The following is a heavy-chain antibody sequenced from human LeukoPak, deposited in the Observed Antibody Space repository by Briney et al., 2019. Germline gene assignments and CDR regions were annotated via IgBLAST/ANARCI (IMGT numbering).Heavy chain of an antibody. V-gene: IGHV3-74*01. CDR2: INSDGSST. CDR1: GFTFSSYW. CDR3: AREPNSSGWYRRVYYFDY. J-gene: IGHJ4*02. Sequence: PGGSLRLSCAASGFTFSSYWMHWVRQAPGKGLVWVSRINSDGSSTSYADSVKGRFTISRDNAKNTLYLQMNSLRAEDTAVYYCAREPNSSGWYRRVYYFDYWGQGTLVTVSS. D-gene: IGHD6-19*01.